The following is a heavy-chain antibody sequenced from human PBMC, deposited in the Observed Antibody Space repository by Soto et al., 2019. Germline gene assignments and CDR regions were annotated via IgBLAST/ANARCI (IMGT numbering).Heavy chain of an antibody. J-gene: IGHJ3*02. V-gene: IGHV4-59*13. CDR2: IYYTVNT. CDR3: ARENIVATIGAFDI. Sequence: SETLSLTCTVTGGSISTYYWSWIRQPPGKGLEWIGYIYYTVNTNYNPSLKSRVTISVDTSKNQFSLKLSSVTAADTAVYYCARENIVATIGAFDIWGQGTMVTVSS. D-gene: IGHD5-12*01. CDR1: GGSISTYY.